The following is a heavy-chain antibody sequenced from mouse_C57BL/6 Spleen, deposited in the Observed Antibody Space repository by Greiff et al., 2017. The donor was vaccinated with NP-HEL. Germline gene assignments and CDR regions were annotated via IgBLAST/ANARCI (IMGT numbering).Heavy chain of an antibody. Sequence: QVQLQQSGAELVMPGASVKLSCKASGYTFTSYWMHWVKQRPGQGLEWIGEIDPSDSYTNYNQKFKGKSTLTVDKSSSTSYMQLSSLTSEDSAVYYCARRGTVVDYWGQGTSVTVSS. CDR2: IDPSDSYT. J-gene: IGHJ4*01. CDR1: GYTFTSYW. CDR3: ARRGTVVDY. V-gene: IGHV1-69*01. D-gene: IGHD1-1*01.